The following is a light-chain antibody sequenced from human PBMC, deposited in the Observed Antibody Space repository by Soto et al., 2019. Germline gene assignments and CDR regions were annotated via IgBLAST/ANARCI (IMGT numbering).Light chain of an antibody. J-gene: IGLJ2*01. Sequence: QYVLTQPPSVSGAPGQRVTISYTGSSSNIGAGYDVHWYQQLPGTAPKLLIYGNSNRPSGVPDRFSGSKSGTSASLAITGLQAEDEADYYCQSYDSSLSGSVFGGGTKLTVL. CDR3: QSYDSSLSGSV. V-gene: IGLV1-40*01. CDR2: GNS. CDR1: SSNIGAGYD.